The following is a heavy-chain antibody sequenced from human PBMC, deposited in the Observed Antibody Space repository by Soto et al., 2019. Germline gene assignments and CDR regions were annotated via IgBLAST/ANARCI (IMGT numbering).Heavy chain of an antibody. Sequence: GESLKISCNASGFSLNTYWIGWVRQKPGKGLEWMGSIFPGDSDTRYSPSFQGQVIISANRSISTAYLQWRSLKASDTAIYYCARQGRPYSGCGYYYGMDVWGQGTTVIASS. CDR2: IFPGDSDT. J-gene: IGHJ6*02. CDR3: ARQGRPYSGCGYYYGMDV. V-gene: IGHV5-51*01. D-gene: IGHD6-6*01. CDR1: GFSLNTYW.